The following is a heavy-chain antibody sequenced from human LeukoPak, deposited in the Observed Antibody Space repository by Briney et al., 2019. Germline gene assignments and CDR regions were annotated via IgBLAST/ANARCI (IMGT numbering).Heavy chain of an antibody. D-gene: IGHD1-26*01. V-gene: IGHV4-59*01. Sequence: SETLSLTCTVSGGSISSYYWSWIRQPPGKGLEWVGYIYYSGSTNYNPSLKSRVTISVDTSKNQFSLKLSSVTAADTAVYYCATIVGATGRAYYYYGMDVWGQGTTVTVSS. J-gene: IGHJ6*02. CDR2: IYYSGST. CDR3: ATIVGATGRAYYYYGMDV. CDR1: GGSISSYY.